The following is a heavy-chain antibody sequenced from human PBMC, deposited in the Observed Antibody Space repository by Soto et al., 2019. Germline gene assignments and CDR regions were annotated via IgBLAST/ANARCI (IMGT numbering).Heavy chain of an antibody. D-gene: IGHD3-22*01. CDR2: ISDSGVTT. CDR1: GCTFSSNA. J-gene: IGHJ4*02. Sequence: GVSQRLSCVASGCTFSSNARNWVRHAPGKGLEWVSGISDSGVTTYYADSVKGRFTISRDNSKKTVYLQMTSLRAEDTAVYYCARRGYYYESYGYNPFDYWGQGTLVTVSS. V-gene: IGHV3-23*01. CDR3: ARRGYYYESYGYNPFDY.